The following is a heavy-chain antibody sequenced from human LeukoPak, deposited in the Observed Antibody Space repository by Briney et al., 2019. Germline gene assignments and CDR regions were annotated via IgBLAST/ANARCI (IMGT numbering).Heavy chain of an antibody. Sequence: ASVKVSCKASGYTFTSYDINWVRQATGQGLEWMGWMNPNSGNTGYAQKFQGRVTMTRNTSISTAYMELSSLRSEDTAVYYCARRGIVVVPAAIRRGFWFDPWGQGTLVTVSS. CDR3: ARRGIVVVPAAIRRGFWFDP. D-gene: IGHD2-2*02. V-gene: IGHV1-8*01. CDR2: MNPNSGNT. CDR1: GYTFTSYD. J-gene: IGHJ5*02.